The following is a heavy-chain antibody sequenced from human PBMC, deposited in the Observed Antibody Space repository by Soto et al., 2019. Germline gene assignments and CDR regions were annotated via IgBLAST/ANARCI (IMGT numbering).Heavy chain of an antibody. CDR2: ISGSGAGT. CDR3: ASPHGCSGGSCYSGGYYYYYGMDV. CDR1: GFTFSSYA. V-gene: IGHV3-23*01. D-gene: IGHD2-15*01. J-gene: IGHJ6*02. Sequence: GGSLRLSCAASGFTFSSYAMSWVRQAPGEGLEWVSAISGSGAGTYYADSVKGRFTISRDNSKNTLYLQMNSLRAEDTAVYYCASPHGCSGGSCYSGGYYYYYGMDVWGQGTTVTVSS.